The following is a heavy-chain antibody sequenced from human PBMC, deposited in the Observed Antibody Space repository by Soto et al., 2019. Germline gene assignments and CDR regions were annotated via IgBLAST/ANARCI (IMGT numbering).Heavy chain of an antibody. J-gene: IGHJ5*01. CDR3: ARSIDS. Sequence: TQSLRNTVAGGSISSGGYYWSWIRQHPGKGLEWIGYIYYSGSTYYNPSLKSRVTISVDTYKNQFSLKLSSVTAADTAVYSCARSIDSWGQGTLVTVS. V-gene: IGHV4-31*03. CDR2: IYYSGST. CDR1: GGSISSGGYY.